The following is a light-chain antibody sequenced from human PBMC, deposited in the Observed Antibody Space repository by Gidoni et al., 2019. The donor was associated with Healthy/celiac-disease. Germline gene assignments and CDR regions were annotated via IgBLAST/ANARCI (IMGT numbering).Light chain of an antibody. CDR2: DAS. CDR3: QQRSN. V-gene: IGKV3D-11*02. CDR1: QSVSSY. J-gene: IGKJ5*01. Sequence: IVLTQSPATLSLSPGERATLSCRASQSVSSYLAWYQQKPGQAPRLLIYDASNRAPGITARFSGSGPGTDFTITISSLEPEDFGVYYCQQRSNFGQGTRLEIK.